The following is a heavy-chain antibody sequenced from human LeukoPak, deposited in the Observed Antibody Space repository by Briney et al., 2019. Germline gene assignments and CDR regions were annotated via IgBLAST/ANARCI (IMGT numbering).Heavy chain of an antibody. V-gene: IGHV4-61*02. J-gene: IGHJ3*02. Sequence: SETLSLTCDVSGGSISSDTYFLNWIRQPAGKGLEWIGRIYTSGNSNFNPSLNSRVTMSVDTSKNQFSLKLSSVTATDTAVYYCARGAGLRYLGFDAFDIWGQGTMVTVSS. CDR1: GGSISSDTYF. CDR3: ARGAGLRYLGFDAFDI. CDR2: IYTSGNS. D-gene: IGHD3-9*01.